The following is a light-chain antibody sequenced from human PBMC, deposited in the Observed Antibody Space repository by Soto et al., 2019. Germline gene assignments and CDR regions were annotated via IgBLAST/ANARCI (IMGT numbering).Light chain of an antibody. CDR3: SSYTSNSHYV. V-gene: IGLV2-14*03. CDR1: SSDVGGYNH. CDR2: DDS. J-gene: IGLJ1*01. Sequence: QSVLTQPASVSGSPGQSITISCTGTSSDVGGYNHVSWYHHHPGKAPKLLIYDDSHRPSGVSNRFSGSKSGNTASLTISGLQAEDEAVYYCSSYTSNSHYVFGTGPKVTVL.